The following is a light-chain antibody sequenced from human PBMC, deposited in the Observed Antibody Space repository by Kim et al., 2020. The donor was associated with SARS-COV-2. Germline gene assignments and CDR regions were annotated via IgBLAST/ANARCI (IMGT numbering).Light chain of an antibody. CDR2: YDS. J-gene: IGLJ1*01. Sequence: SYELTQPPSVSVAPGKTARITCGGNNIGSKSVHWYQQKPGQAPVLVIYYDSDRPSGIPERFSGSNSGNTATLTISRVEAGDEADYYCQVWDSSSDPHYV. V-gene: IGLV3-21*04. CDR1: NIGSKS. CDR3: QVWDSSSDPHYV.